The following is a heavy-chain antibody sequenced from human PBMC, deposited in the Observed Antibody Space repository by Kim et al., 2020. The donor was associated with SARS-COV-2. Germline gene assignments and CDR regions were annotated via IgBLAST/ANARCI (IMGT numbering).Heavy chain of an antibody. Sequence: VKGRFTISRDNSKNTLYLQMNSLRAEDTAVYYCAKGLPFYYDSSGFYDYWGQGTLVTVSS. J-gene: IGHJ4*02. CDR3: AKGLPFYYDSSGFYDY. V-gene: IGHV3-33*06. D-gene: IGHD3-22*01.